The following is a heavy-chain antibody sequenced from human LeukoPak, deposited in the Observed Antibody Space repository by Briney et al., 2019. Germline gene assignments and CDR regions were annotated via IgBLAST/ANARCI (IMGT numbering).Heavy chain of an antibody. CDR2: IYYSGST. J-gene: IGHJ4*02. CDR3: ATSPQYGGY. V-gene: IGHV4-59*08. CDR1: GGSISSYC. Sequence: PSETLSLTCTVSGGSISSYCWSWIRQPPGKGLEWIGYIYYSGSTNYNPSLKSRVTISVDTSKNQFSLKLRSVTAADTAVYYCATSPQYGGYWGQGTLVTVSS. D-gene: IGHD4-23*01.